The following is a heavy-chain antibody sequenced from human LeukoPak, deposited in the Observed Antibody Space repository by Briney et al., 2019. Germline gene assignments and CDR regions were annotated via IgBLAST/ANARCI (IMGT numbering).Heavy chain of an antibody. J-gene: IGHJ4*02. V-gene: IGHV3-64D*09. Sequence: GGSLRLSCSASGFTFSSYAMHWVRQAPGKGLEYVSTISSNGGSTYYADSMKGRFTISRDNSKNTLCLQMSNLRAEDAAQYYCVKGSRRAPILGVVINTHCDYWGQGTLVTVSS. CDR1: GFTFSSYA. CDR3: VKGSRRAPILGVVINTHCDY. CDR2: ISSNGGST. D-gene: IGHD3-3*01.